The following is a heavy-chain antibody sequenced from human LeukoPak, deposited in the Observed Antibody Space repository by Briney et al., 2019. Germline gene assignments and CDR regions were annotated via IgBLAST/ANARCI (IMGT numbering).Heavy chain of an antibody. Sequence: GGSLRLSCAASGFTFSDYWIHWVRQAPGKGLEWVSGISWNSGSIGYADSVKGRFTISRDNAKNSLYLQMNSLRAEDTALYYCAKGDSDDFWSGYYGMDVWGQGTTVTVSS. CDR2: ISWNSGSI. CDR3: AKGDSDDFWSGYYGMDV. J-gene: IGHJ6*02. V-gene: IGHV3-9*01. CDR1: GFTFSDYW. D-gene: IGHD3-3*01.